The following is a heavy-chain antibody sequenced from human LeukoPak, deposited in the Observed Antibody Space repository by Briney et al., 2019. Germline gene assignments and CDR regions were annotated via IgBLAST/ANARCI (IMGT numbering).Heavy chain of an antibody. J-gene: IGHJ4*02. V-gene: IGHV1-2*02. CDR3: ARVPDYGDFHDY. CDR2: INPNSGGT. D-gene: IGHD4-17*01. Sequence: ASVKVSCKASGYTFTGYYMHWVRQAPGQGLEWVGWINPNSGGTNYAQKFQGRVTMTRDTSISTAYMELSRLRSDDTAVYYCARVPDYGDFHDYWGQGTLVTVSS. CDR1: GYTFTGYY.